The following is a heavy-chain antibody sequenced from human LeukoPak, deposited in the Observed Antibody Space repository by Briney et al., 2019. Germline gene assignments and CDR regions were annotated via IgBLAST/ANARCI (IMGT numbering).Heavy chain of an antibody. D-gene: IGHD3-22*01. J-gene: IGHJ4*02. Sequence: GGSLRLSCAASGFTFSSYEMNWVRQAPGKGLEWVASVSSSGAYIYYADLVEGRFTISRDNAKNSLSLQMNSLRAEDTAVYYCARGVGNYRYYFDSWGQGTLVTVSS. CDR3: ARGVGNYRYYFDS. CDR1: GFTFSSYE. CDR2: VSSSGAYI. V-gene: IGHV3-21*01.